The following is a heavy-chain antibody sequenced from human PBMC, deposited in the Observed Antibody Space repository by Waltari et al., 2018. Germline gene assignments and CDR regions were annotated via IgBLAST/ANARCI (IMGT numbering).Heavy chain of an antibody. CDR1: GFTFSSYA. V-gene: IGHV3-23*03. J-gene: IGHJ4*02. Sequence: EVQLVESGGGLVQPGGSLRLSCAASGFTFSSYAMSWVRQAPGKGLEWVSVIYSGGSSTYYADSVTGRFTISRDNSKTTLYLQMNSLRAEDTAVYYCAKGAAAGTVPYYFYYWGQGTLVTVSS. CDR2: IYSGGSST. D-gene: IGHD6-13*01. CDR3: AKGAAAGTVPYYFYY.